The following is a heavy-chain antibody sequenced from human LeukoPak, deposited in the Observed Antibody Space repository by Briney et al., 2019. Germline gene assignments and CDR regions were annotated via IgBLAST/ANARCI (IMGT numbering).Heavy chain of an antibody. D-gene: IGHD1-26*01. CDR3: ARVVPDSYYFDY. CDR1: GVSISSGSYY. Sequence: SQTLSLTCTVSGVSISSGSYYWRWIRQPAGKGLEWMGRFHTSWITTYNPSLKSLLTISVDTSKNQFSLKLTSVTAADTAVYFCARVVPDSYYFDYWGQGTLVTVSS. J-gene: IGHJ4*02. CDR2: FHTSWIT. V-gene: IGHV4-61*02.